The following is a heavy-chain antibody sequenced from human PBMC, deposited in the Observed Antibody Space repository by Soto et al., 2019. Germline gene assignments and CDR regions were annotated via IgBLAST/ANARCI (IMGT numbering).Heavy chain of an antibody. J-gene: IGHJ4*02. V-gene: IGHV1-69*13. CDR2: IIPISGTT. D-gene: IGHD3-3*01. CDR1: GDTFSNHA. Sequence: SVKVSCKASGDTFSNHAISWVRQAPGQGPEWMGGIIPISGTTSYPQKFQGRVTISADESMTTAYMELSSLRSDDKAVYYCARGPERSGFYLFDFWGQGTLVTVS. CDR3: ARGPERSGFYLFDF.